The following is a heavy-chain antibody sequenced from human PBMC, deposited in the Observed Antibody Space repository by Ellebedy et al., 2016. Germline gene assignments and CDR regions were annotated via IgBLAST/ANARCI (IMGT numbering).Heavy chain of an antibody. Sequence: GESLKISCAASGFTFSSYAMSWVRQAPGKGLEWVSAISGSGGSTYYADSVKGRFTISRDNSKNTLYLQMNSLRAEDTAVYYCAKGSYRENWYFDLWGRGTLVTVSS. J-gene: IGHJ2*01. CDR1: GFTFSSYA. V-gene: IGHV3-23*01. D-gene: IGHD3-16*02. CDR3: AKGSYRENWYFDL. CDR2: ISGSGGST.